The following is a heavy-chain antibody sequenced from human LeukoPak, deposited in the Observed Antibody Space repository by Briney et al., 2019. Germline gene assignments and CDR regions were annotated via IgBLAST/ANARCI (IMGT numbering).Heavy chain of an antibody. Sequence: ASVKVSCKASGYTFTSYDINWVRQATGQGLEWMGWMNPNSGNTGYAQKFQGRVTMTRNTSIGTAYMELSSLRSEDTAVYYCARGRTGSSTLDYWGQGTLVTVSS. J-gene: IGHJ4*02. D-gene: IGHD6-6*01. CDR3: ARGRTGSSTLDY. V-gene: IGHV1-8*01. CDR1: GYTFTSYD. CDR2: MNPNSGNT.